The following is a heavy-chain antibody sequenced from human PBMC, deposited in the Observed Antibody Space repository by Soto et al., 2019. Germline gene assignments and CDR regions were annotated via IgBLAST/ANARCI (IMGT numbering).Heavy chain of an antibody. CDR2: LIPSFGKA. CDR3: ARLYCRSPSCYQAYGMDV. Sequence: QVLLVQSGAELKSPGSSVKVSCKASGSTFSTYTITWVRQAPGQGPEWMGGLIPSFGKANYAQKFQGRVTITADESLTTVYMALSSLRSDDTAVYYCARLYCRSPSCYQAYGMDVWGQGTTVTVYS. J-gene: IGHJ6*02. D-gene: IGHD2-2*01. V-gene: IGHV1-69*01. CDR1: GSTFSTYT.